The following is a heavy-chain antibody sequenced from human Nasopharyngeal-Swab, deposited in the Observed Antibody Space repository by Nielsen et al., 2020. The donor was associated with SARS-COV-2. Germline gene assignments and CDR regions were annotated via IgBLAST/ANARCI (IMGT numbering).Heavy chain of an antibody. CDR1: GFTFSSYG. CDR3: AKEMAAFDAFDV. CDR2: TSNDGGAT. D-gene: IGHD5-24*01. J-gene: IGHJ3*01. V-gene: IGHV3-30*18. Sequence: GESLKISCAASGFTFSSYGMHWVRQAPGKGLEWVAATSNDGGATAHADSVKGRFIISRDNSKNTVYLQMDSLRADDTAVYYCAKEMAAFDAFDVWGQGTVVTVSS.